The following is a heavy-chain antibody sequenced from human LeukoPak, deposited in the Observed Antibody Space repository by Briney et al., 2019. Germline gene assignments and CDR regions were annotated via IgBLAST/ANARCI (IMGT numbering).Heavy chain of an antibody. CDR1: GFTFSGYT. J-gene: IGHJ4*02. CDR3: AGEYYYDSSGYDRGFDY. CDR2: ISSDGTNK. D-gene: IGHD3-22*01. Sequence: GRSLRLFCAASGFTFSGYTMHWVRQAPGKGLEWVAVISSDGTNKYYADSVKGRFTISRDNSKNTLYLQMNSLRAEDTAVYYCAGEYYYDSSGYDRGFDYWGQGTLVTVSS. V-gene: IGHV3-30*01.